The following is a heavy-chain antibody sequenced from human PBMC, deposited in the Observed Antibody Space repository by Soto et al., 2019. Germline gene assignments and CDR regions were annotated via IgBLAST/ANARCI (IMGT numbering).Heavy chain of an antibody. V-gene: IGHV4-4*02. Sequence: QVQLQESGPGLVKPSGTLSLTCAVSGDSISSSNWWSWVRQPPGKGLEWIGEIYHSGSTNYNPSLKRRATISVEKSKNQFSLKLHSVPAADTAVYYCARHSGSYFRDYWGQGTLVTVSS. CDR2: IYHSGST. J-gene: IGHJ4*02. D-gene: IGHD1-26*01. CDR1: GDSISSSNW. CDR3: ARHSGSYFRDY.